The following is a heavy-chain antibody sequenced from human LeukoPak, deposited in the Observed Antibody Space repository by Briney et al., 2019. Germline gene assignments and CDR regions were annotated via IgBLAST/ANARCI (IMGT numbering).Heavy chain of an antibody. Sequence: PGVSLRLSCVASSFIFYDYGMHCLPQAPGKAREGVTGISWSRGSIVYGDSVRGRFTIYRDNTKNSLYLEMNSLRAEDTALYYCAKDGSSTGHYDYGMDVWGQGTTVAVSS. CDR1: SFIFYDYG. CDR2: ISWSRGSI. D-gene: IGHD2-2*01. V-gene: IGHV3-9*01. CDR3: AKDGSSTGHYDYGMDV. J-gene: IGHJ6*02.